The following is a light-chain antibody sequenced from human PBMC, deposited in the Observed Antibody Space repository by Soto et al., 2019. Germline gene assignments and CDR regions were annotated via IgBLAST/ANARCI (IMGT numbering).Light chain of an antibody. Sequence: IVMTQSPATLSVSPGEGATLSCRASQSISSNLAWYQQKGGQAPRLLMYGASTRATGIPARFSGSGSGTEFTLTISSLQSEDFAVYYCQQYNNWPRTFGQGTKVEIK. CDR3: QQYNNWPRT. V-gene: IGKV3-15*01. CDR1: QSISSN. J-gene: IGKJ1*01. CDR2: GAS.